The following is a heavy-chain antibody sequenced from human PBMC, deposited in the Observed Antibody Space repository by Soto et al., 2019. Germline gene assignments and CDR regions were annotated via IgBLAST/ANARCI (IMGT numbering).Heavy chain of an antibody. CDR2: IKQDGSEK. D-gene: IGHD3-22*01. CDR3: ARGYFFDSSRYYADY. J-gene: IGHJ4*02. Sequence: GGSLRLSCAASGVTFSSFWMYWVRQAPGGGLEWVATIKQDGSEKYHVDSVKGRFTISRDNAKNSLYLQMSSLGADDTAVYYCARGYFFDSSRYYADYWGQGTLVTVSS. V-gene: IGHV3-7*05. CDR1: GVTFSSFW.